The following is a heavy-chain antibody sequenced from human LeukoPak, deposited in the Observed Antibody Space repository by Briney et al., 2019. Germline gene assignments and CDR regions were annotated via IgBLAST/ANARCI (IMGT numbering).Heavy chain of an antibody. CDR2: IYYSGST. CDR1: GGSISSSSYY. V-gene: IGHV4-39*07. J-gene: IGHJ4*02. Sequence: SETLSLTCTVSGGSISSSSYYWGWIRQPPGKGLEWIGSIYYSGSTYYNPSLKSRVTISVDTSKNQFSLKLSSVTAADTAVYYCARAKGYSGYGSAAEVDYWGQGTLVTVSS. CDR3: ARAKGYSGYGSAAEVDY. D-gene: IGHD5-12*01.